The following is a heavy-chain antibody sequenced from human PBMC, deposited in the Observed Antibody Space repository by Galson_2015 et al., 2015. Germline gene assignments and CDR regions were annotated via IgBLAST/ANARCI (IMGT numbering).Heavy chain of an antibody. V-gene: IGHV3-30*03. J-gene: IGHJ3*02. CDR3: ARWSGVAFDI. CDR1: GFTFSSYN. Sequence: SLRLSCAASGFTFSSYNMHWVRQAPGKGLEWVAVISYDGGTKYYVDSVKGRFTISRDNSKNTLYLQVNSLRAEDTAVYSCARWSGVAFDIWGQGTMVTVSS. CDR2: ISYDGGTK. D-gene: IGHD3-10*01.